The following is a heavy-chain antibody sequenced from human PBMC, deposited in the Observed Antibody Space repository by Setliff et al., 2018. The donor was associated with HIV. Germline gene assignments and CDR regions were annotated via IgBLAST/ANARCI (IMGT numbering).Heavy chain of an antibody. D-gene: IGHD3-22*01. J-gene: IGHJ4*02. V-gene: IGHV4-39*02. CDR3: AREDSSYHYFDS. Sequence: SETLSLTCTVSGDSISRRIYYWGWIRQPPGKGREWIGSIFYSGSANYNPSLTSPVTISVDTSKNQFSLKLRSVTAADTAVYWCAREDSSYHYFDSWGQGMLVTVSS. CDR2: IFYSGSA. CDR1: GDSISRRIYY.